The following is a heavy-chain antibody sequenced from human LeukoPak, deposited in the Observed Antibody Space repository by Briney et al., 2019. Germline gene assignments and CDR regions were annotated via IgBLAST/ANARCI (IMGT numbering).Heavy chain of an antibody. J-gene: IGHJ4*02. D-gene: IGHD3-10*01. V-gene: IGHV4-59*08. CDR1: GGSISSYY. CDR2: IYYSGST. Sequence: PSETLSLTCTVSGGSISSYYWSWIRQPPGKGLEWVGYIYYSGSTNYNPSLKSRVTISVDTSKNQFSLKLSSVTAADTAVYYCAKPLYASGSYHFDSWGQGTLVTVSS. CDR3: AKPLYASGSYHFDS.